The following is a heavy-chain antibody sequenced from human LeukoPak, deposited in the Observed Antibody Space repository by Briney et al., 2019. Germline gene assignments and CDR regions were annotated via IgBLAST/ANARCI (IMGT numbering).Heavy chain of an antibody. Sequence: ASVKVSCKASGYTFTSDGISWVRQAPGRGREWMGWISAYNGNTNYAQKLQGRATMTTDTSTSTAYVELRSLSSDDTAVYYCARDSENQGIAVAGKGPYYSYYYGMDVWGQGTTVTVSS. CDR3: ARDSENQGIAVAGKGPYYSYYYGMDV. J-gene: IGHJ6*02. D-gene: IGHD6-19*01. V-gene: IGHV1-18*01. CDR1: GYTFTSDG. CDR2: ISAYNGNT.